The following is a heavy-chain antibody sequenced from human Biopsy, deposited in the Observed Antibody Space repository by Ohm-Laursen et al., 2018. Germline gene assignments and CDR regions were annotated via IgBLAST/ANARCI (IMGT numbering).Heavy chain of an antibody. CDR1: SGSISSYY. CDR3: ATTTMDTSGWFGNYFDS. V-gene: IGHV4-59*08. J-gene: IGHJ4*02. Sequence: PSQTLSLTCAVSSGSISSYYWSWIRQPPGKGLEWIGYIDYRGSTKYNPSLRSRVTMPIDTSRNQFSLKLSSVTAADTAVYYCATTTMDTSGWFGNYFDSWGQGTLVTVSA. D-gene: IGHD6-19*01. CDR2: IDYRGST.